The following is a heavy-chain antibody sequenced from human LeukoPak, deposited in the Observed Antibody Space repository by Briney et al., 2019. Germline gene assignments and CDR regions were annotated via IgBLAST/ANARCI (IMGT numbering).Heavy chain of an antibody. D-gene: IGHD4-17*01. CDR3: ASLDYGDKWKFDY. CDR2: IYYSGST. J-gene: IGHJ4*02. CDR1: GDSISSSSSY. Sequence: SETLSLTCTVSGDSISSSSSYWGWIRQPPGEGLEWIGSIYYSGSTYYNTSLKSRVTISVDTSKNQFSLKLTSVTAADTAVYYCASLDYGDKWKFDYWGQGTLVTVSS. V-gene: IGHV4-39*07.